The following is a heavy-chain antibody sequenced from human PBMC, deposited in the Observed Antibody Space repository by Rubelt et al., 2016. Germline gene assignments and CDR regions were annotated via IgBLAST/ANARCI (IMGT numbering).Heavy chain of an antibody. D-gene: IGHD1-1*01. V-gene: IGHV4-34*01. CDR1: GGPFSGYY. CDR2: INHTGST. J-gene: IGHJ4*02. Sequence: QVQLQQWGAGLLKPSETLSLTCAVYGGPFSGYYWTWISQPPGKGLQWIGEINHTGSTNYNPSLKSRVTISVDTSKNQFSLKLSSVTAADTAVYYCARDGHDPFDYWGQGTLVTVSS. CDR3: ARDGHDPFDY.